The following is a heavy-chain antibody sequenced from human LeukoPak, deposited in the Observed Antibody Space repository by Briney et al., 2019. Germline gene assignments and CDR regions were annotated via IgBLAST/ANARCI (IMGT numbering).Heavy chain of an antibody. CDR1: GGSISSYY. Sequence: ETLSLTCTVSGGSISSYYWSWIRQPPGKGLEWIGYIYYSGSTNYNPSLKSRVTISVDTSKNQFSLKLSSVTAADTAVYYCARAEPEGEYFDYWGQGTLVTVSS. D-gene: IGHD1-14*01. V-gene: IGHV4-59*08. CDR3: ARAEPEGEYFDY. J-gene: IGHJ4*02. CDR2: IYYSGST.